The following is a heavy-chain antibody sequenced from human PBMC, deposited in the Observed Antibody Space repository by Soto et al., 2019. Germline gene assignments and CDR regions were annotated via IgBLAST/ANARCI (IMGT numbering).Heavy chain of an antibody. Sequence: QVQLQESGPGLVKPSETLSLTCTVSGGSMSSYYWSWIRQPPGKGLEWIGYIYYSGSTNYNPSLKSRVTISVDTSKNQFSLKLNSVTAADTAEYYCARRWGGALDYWGQGTLVTVSS. D-gene: IGHD3-16*01. CDR1: GGSMSSYY. V-gene: IGHV4-59*08. CDR2: IYYSGST. J-gene: IGHJ4*02. CDR3: ARRWGGALDY.